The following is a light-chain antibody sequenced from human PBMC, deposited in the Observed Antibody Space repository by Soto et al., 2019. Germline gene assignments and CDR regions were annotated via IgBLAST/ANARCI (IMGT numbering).Light chain of an antibody. CDR2: EVF. J-gene: IGLJ2*01. Sequence: QSALTQPPSASGSPGQSVTISCTGTSSDGGGYNYVSWYQQHPGKAPKLMIYEVFKRPSGVPDRFSGSKSGNTASLTVSGLQAEDEADYYCSSYAASDNFVVFGGGTKLTGL. CDR3: SSYAASDNFVV. V-gene: IGLV2-8*01. CDR1: SSDGGGYNY.